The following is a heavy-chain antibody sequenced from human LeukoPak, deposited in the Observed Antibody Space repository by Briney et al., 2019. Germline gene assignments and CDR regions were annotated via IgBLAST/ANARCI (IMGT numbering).Heavy chain of an antibody. Sequence: PSETLSLTCTVSGGSISSYYWSWIRQHPGKGLEWVGYIYDSGSTFYNPSLKSRLTISEDTSKNQFSLKLSSVTAADTAVYYCARTYCTGGGCYALDYWGQGTLVTVSS. CDR1: GGSISSYY. D-gene: IGHD2-15*01. CDR3: ARTYCTGGGCYALDY. J-gene: IGHJ4*02. CDR2: IYDSGST. V-gene: IGHV4-59*06.